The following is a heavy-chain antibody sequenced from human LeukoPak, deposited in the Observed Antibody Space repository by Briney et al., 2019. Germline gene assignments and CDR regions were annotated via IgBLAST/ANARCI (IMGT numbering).Heavy chain of an antibody. D-gene: IGHD3-10*01. Sequence: ASVKVSCKASGHTFTSYYMHWVRQAPGQGLEWMGWMNPNSGNTGYAQKFQGRVTITRNTSISTAYMELSSLRSEDTAVYYCARGSAPWFGELYLLDYWGQGTLVTVSS. CDR3: ARGSAPWFGELYLLDY. V-gene: IGHV1-8*03. CDR1: GHTFTSYY. CDR2: MNPNSGNT. J-gene: IGHJ4*02.